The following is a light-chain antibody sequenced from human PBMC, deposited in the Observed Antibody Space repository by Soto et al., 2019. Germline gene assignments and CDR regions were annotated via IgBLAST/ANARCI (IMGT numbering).Light chain of an antibody. Sequence: DIQITQSPSSLSASVGDRVTITCRASQSISSSLNWYQQTPGKAPRLLIYGASSLQSGVPSRFSGSGSGTDFTLTISGLQPEDLATYYCQSYNTARPTFGQGTRLEIK. V-gene: IGKV1-39*01. CDR3: QSYNTARPT. CDR1: QSISSS. J-gene: IGKJ5*01. CDR2: GAS.